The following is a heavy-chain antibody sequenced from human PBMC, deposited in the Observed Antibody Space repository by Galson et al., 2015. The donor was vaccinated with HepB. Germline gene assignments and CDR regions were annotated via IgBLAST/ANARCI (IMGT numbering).Heavy chain of an antibody. CDR3: AKGRMHFDD. D-gene: IGHD2-15*01. Sequence: SLRLSCAASGFTFTTYAMSWVRQAPGKGLEWVSAISGSGGDTYYADSVKGRFTISRDNSENTLYLQMNSLRVEDTAVYYCAKGRMHFDDWGQGTLVTVSS. J-gene: IGHJ4*02. V-gene: IGHV3-23*01. CDR2: ISGSGGDT. CDR1: GFTFTTYA.